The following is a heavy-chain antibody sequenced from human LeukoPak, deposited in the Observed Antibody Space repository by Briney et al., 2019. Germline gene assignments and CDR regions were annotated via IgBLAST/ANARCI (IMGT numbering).Heavy chain of an antibody. CDR2: ISAYNGNT. D-gene: IGHD5-18*01. V-gene: IGHV1-18*04. CDR1: GYTFIGYY. CDR3: ARDYSYGREDFNY. Sequence: ASVKVSCKASGYTFIGYYMHWMRQAPGQGLEWMGWISAYNGNTNYAQKLQGRVTMTTDTSTSTAYMELRSLRSDDTAVYYCARDYSYGREDFNYWGQGTLVTVSS. J-gene: IGHJ4*02.